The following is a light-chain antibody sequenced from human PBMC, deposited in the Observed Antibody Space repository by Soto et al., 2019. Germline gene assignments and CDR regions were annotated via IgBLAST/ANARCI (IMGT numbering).Light chain of an antibody. Sequence: EIVMTQSPVSLAVTPGAPASISCRSSQSLTQTNGLLYLDWYRQKPGQSPQLLIYLASKRSSGVRDRVSGSGTGTESALTISRGEAEDVGMYDCMRALQTPLYTLGQGTKLEIK. CDR2: LAS. V-gene: IGKV2-28*01. CDR3: MRALQTPLYT. J-gene: IGKJ2*01. CDR1: QSLTQTNGLLY.